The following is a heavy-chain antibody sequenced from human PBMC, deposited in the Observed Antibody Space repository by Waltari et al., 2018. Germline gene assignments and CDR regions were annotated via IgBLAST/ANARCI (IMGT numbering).Heavy chain of an antibody. CDR2: ISWNSGSI. V-gene: IGHV3-9*01. D-gene: IGHD3-22*01. Sequence: GSGGGLVQPGRSLRLSCAASGFTFDDYAMHWVRQAPGKGLEWVSGISWNSGSIGYADSVKGRFTISRDNAKNSLYLQMNSLRAEDTALYYCAKDFGTYYYDSSGFDYWGQGTLVTVSS. CDR1: GFTFDDYA. CDR3: AKDFGTYYYDSSGFDY. J-gene: IGHJ4*02.